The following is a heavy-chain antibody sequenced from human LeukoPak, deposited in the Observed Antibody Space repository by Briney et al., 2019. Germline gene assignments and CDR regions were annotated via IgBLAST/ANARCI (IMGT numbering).Heavy chain of an antibody. V-gene: IGHV4-61*02. D-gene: IGHD3-22*01. CDR1: GGSISSGSYY. CDR2: IYASGST. Sequence: SETLSLTCTVSGGSISSGSYYWSWIRQPAGKGLEWIGRIYASGSTNYNPSLKSRVTMPVDTSKNQFSLKVSSVTAADTAVYYCARTMNGAFDIWGQGTMVTVSS. CDR3: ARTMNGAFDI. J-gene: IGHJ3*02.